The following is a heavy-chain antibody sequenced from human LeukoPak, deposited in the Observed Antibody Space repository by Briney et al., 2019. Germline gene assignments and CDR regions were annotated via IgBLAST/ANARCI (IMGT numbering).Heavy chain of an antibody. CDR2: IYYSGST. V-gene: IGHV4-61*01. Sequence: PSETLSLTCTVSGGSISSGSYYWSWIRQPPGKGLEWFVYIYYSGSTNYNPSLKIRVTISVDTSKNQFSLNLTSVTAADTAVYYCARFTPQGYAWGGDNRFDPWGQGTLVTVSS. CDR3: ARFTPQGYAWGGDNRFDP. D-gene: IGHD3-16*01. J-gene: IGHJ5*02. CDR1: GGSISSGSYY.